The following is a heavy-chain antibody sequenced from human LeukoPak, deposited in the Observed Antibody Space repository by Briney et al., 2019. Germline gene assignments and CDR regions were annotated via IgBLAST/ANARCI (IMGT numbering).Heavy chain of an antibody. V-gene: IGHV1-18*01. D-gene: IGHD3-22*01. CDR2: ISAYNGNT. J-gene: IGHJ4*02. CDR1: GYTCTSYG. CDR3: ARDTALITMIGFNY. Sequence: ASVKVSCKASGYTCTSYGISWVRQAPGQGLEWVGWISAYNGNTNYAQKLQGRVTMTTDTSTSTAYMELRSLRSDDTAVYYCARDTALITMIGFNYWGQGTLVTVSS.